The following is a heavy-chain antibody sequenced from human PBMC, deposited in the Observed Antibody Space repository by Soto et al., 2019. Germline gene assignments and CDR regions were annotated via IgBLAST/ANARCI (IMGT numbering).Heavy chain of an antibody. J-gene: IGHJ4*02. V-gene: IGHV3-23*01. CDR1: GFTFSSYA. CDR3: VKVSSWGIQLWLRYYFDY. Sequence: EVQLLESGGGLVQPGGSLRLSCAASGFTFSSYAMSWVRQAPGKGLEWVSAISSNGGSTYYADSVKGRFTISRDNSKNTLYLQMSSLRAEDTAVYYCVKVSSWGIQLWLRYYFDYWGQGTLVTVSS. CDR2: ISSNGGST. D-gene: IGHD5-18*01.